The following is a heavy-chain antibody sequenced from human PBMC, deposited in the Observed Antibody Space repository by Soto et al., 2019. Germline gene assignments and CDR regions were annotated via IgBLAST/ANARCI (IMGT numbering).Heavy chain of an antibody. Sequence: SVKVSCKASGGTFSSYAISWVRQAPGQGLEWMGGIIPIFGTANYAQKFQGRVTITADESTSTAYMELSSLRSEDTAVYYCARGGGEMAKMYYYYGMDVWGQGTT. CDR3: ARGGGEMAKMYYYYGMDV. CDR1: GGTFSSYA. V-gene: IGHV1-69*13. J-gene: IGHJ6*02. D-gene: IGHD5-12*01. CDR2: IIPIFGTA.